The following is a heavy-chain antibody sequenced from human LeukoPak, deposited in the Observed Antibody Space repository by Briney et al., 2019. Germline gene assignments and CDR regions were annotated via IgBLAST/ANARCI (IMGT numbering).Heavy chain of an antibody. CDR3: ARDADRKFDY. V-gene: IGHV3-7*01. Sequence: GGSLRLSCAASGFTFSAYWMTWVRQAPGKGLEWVANMNQDGSVKYYVDSVKGRFTISRDNANSLYLQMNSLRAEDAAVYYCARDADRKFDYWGQGTLVTVSS. CDR2: MNQDGSVK. J-gene: IGHJ4*02. CDR1: GFTFSAYW. D-gene: IGHD3-16*02.